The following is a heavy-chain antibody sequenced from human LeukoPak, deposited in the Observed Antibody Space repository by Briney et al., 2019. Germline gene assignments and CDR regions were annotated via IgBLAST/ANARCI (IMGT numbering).Heavy chain of an antibody. J-gene: IGHJ4*02. D-gene: IGHD3-22*01. Sequence: PGGSLRLSCAASGFTVSSKYMSWVRQAPGKGLEWVSVIYSGGSTYYADSVKGRFTISRDNSKNTLYLQMNSLRAEDTAVYYCARAGHRIYYDGIDYWGQGTLVTVSS. CDR1: GFTVSSKY. CDR3: ARAGHRIYYDGIDY. V-gene: IGHV3-53*05. CDR2: IYSGGST.